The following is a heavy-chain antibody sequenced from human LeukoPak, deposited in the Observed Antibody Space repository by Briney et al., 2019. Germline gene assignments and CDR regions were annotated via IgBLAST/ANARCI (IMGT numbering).Heavy chain of an antibody. D-gene: IGHD6-19*01. V-gene: IGHV1-2*02. CDR1: GYIFTGYY. CDR2: IIPNTGGT. CDR3: AREWLIVVTGTGHLDY. Sequence: ASVKVSFKASGYIFTGYYIHWVRQAPGQGLEWMGWIIPNTGGTNYAQKFQGRVTMTRDTTISTAYMELSSLRSDDTAVYYCAREWLIVVTGTGHLDYWGQGTLVTVSS. J-gene: IGHJ4*02.